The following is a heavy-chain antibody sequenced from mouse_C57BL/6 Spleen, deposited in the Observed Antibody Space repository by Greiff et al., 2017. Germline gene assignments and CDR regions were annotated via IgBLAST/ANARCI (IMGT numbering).Heavy chain of an antibody. Sequence: QVQLQQSGAELVRPGTSVKVSCKASGYAFTNYLIAWVKQRPGQGLEWIGVINPGSGGTNDNEKFKGKATLTADKSTRTSYMQLSSLTSEDSAVYICARGYVSFDYWGQGTTLTDSS. CDR1: GYAFTNYL. CDR2: INPGSGGT. V-gene: IGHV1-54*01. CDR3: ARGYVSFDY. D-gene: IGHD1-2*01. J-gene: IGHJ2*01.